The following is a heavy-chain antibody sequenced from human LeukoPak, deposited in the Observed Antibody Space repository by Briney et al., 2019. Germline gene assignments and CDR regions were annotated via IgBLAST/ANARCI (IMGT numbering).Heavy chain of an antibody. V-gene: IGHV4-4*07. Sequence: SETLSLTCTVSGGSISSYYWSWIRQPAGKGLEWIGRIYTTGSTNYNPSLKSRVAMSIDTSKNQFSLKLSSVTAADTAVYYCARPIRSRDNNWFDPWGQGILVTVSS. CDR1: GGSISSYY. CDR3: ARPIRSRDNNWFDP. D-gene: IGHD3-10*01. J-gene: IGHJ5*02. CDR2: IYTTGST.